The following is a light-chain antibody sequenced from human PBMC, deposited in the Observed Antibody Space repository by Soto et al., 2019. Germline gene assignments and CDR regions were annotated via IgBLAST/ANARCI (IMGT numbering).Light chain of an antibody. Sequence: EIVMTQSPATLSVSPGERATLSCRASQSVSSNLAWYQQKPGQAHRLLIYGASTRATGIPARFSGSGSGTEFTLTISSLQSEDFAVYYCQQYNNWKLTFGGGTKVEIK. J-gene: IGKJ4*01. CDR2: GAS. V-gene: IGKV3-15*01. CDR3: QQYNNWKLT. CDR1: QSVSSN.